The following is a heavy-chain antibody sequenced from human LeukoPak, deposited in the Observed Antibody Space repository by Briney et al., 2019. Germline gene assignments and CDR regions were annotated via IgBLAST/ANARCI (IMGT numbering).Heavy chain of an antibody. D-gene: IGHD3-22*01. V-gene: IGHV5-51*01. CDR2: IYPGDSDT. Sequence: GESLKISCKGSGYSFTSYWIGWVRQMPGKGLEWMGIIYPGDSDTRYSPSFQGQVAISADKSISTAYLQWSSLKASDTAMYYCARRYYYDSSGLYYFDYWGQGTLVTVSS. J-gene: IGHJ4*02. CDR3: ARRYYYDSSGLYYFDY. CDR1: GYSFTSYW.